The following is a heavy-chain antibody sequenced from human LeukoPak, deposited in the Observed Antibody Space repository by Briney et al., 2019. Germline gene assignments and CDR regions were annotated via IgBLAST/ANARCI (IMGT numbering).Heavy chain of an antibody. CDR1: GFTFSSYG. J-gene: IGHJ4*02. CDR2: IRSDGNKQ. Sequence: PGGSLRLSCAASGFTFSSYGIHWVRQAPGKGLEWVAFIRSDGNKQNYADSVKGRFTISRDNSKNTVYLQMDSLRTEDTAVYYCAKDDPFFDCWGQGILVTVSS. V-gene: IGHV3-30*02. CDR3: AKDDPFFDC.